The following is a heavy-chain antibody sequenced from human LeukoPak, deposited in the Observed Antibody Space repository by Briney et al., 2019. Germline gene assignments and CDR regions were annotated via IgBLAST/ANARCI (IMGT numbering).Heavy chain of an antibody. CDR2: FNVGHGDT. CDR1: GYTFTTYA. Sequence: ASVKVSCKTSGYTFTTYAIHWVRQAPGDRLEWMGCFNVGHGDTEYSERFQGRVTITTDASATTHFMELSSLRPEDAAVYYCASQYYYGPTGYYGGFDYWGQGTPVTVSS. V-gene: IGHV1-3*01. D-gene: IGHD3-22*01. J-gene: IGHJ4*02. CDR3: ASQYYYGPTGYYGGFDY.